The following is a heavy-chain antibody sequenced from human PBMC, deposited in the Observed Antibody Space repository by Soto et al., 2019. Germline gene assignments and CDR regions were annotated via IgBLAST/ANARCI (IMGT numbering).Heavy chain of an antibody. CDR2: IYHSGST. CDR3: ARENGYSYGEIDY. J-gene: IGHJ4*02. Sequence: PSETLSLTCAVSGGSISSGGYSWSWIRQPPGKGLGWIGYIYHSGSTYYNPSLKSRVTISVDRSKNQFSLKLSSVTAADTAVYYRARENGYSYGEIDYWGQGTLVTVSS. V-gene: IGHV4-30-2*01. CDR1: GGSISSGGYS. D-gene: IGHD5-18*01.